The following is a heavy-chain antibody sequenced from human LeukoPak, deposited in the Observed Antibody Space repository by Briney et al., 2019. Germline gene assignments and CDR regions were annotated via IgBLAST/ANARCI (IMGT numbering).Heavy chain of an antibody. CDR1: GFSFSSYA. D-gene: IGHD2-15*01. V-gene: IGHV3-48*01. CDR2: ISSRSSTI. J-gene: IGHJ5*02. Sequence: GGSLRLSCATSGFSFSSYAMSWVRQAPGKGLEWVSYISSRSSTIYYADSVKGRFTISRDNAKNSLYLQMNSLRAEDTAVYYCAREGAGPCSGGSCYTIEHVPNWFDPWGQGTLVTVSS. CDR3: AREGAGPCSGGSCYTIEHVPNWFDP.